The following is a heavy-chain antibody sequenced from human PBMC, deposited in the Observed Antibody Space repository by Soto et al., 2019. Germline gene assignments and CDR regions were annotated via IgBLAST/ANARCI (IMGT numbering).Heavy chain of an antibody. J-gene: IGHJ4*02. CDR2: IHHGGSI. CDR3: ARLRTSVLAHSVTPNFDS. CDR1: GGSISSTNW. Sequence: QIQLQESGPGLVKPSGTVSLTCTVSGGSISSTNWWSWVRQPPVMGLDWIGDIHHGGSISFNSSLESRISMSADKSQNQFSLKLHSVTAADTAVYFCARLRTSVLAHSVTPNFDSWAQGTLVTVSS. D-gene: IGHD5-18*01. V-gene: IGHV4-4*02.